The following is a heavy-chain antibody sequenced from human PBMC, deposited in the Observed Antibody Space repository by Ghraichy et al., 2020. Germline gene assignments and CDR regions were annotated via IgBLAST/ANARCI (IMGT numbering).Heavy chain of an antibody. Sequence: GSLRLSCAASGLTFSSYWMSWVRQAPGKGLEWVANIKQDGSEKYYVGSVKGRFTISRDNAKNSLYLQMNSLRAEDTAVYYCARDGDSGSYHGYYFDYWGQGTLVTVSS. D-gene: IGHD1-26*01. CDR1: GLTFSSYW. J-gene: IGHJ4*02. V-gene: IGHV3-7*03. CDR2: IKQDGSEK. CDR3: ARDGDSGSYHGYYFDY.